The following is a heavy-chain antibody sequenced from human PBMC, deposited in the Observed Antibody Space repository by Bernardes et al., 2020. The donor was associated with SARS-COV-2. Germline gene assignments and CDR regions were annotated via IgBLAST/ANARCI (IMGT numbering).Heavy chain of an antibody. J-gene: IGHJ5*02. CDR1: GFTFNIYE. V-gene: IGHV3-48*03. CDR2: ISSSGSTI. CDR3: ARSGVDLAARADNYLDP. D-gene: IGHD6-6*01. Sequence: GSLRLSCAASGFTFNIYEMNWVRQAPGKGLQWISYISSSGSTIYYSDSVKGRFTISRDNAKNSLYLQMNSLRAEDTAVYYCARSGVDLAARADNYLDPWGQGTLVTVSS.